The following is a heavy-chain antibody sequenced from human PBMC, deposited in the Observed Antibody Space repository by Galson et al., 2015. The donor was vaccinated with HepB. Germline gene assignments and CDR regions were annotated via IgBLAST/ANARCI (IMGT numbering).Heavy chain of an antibody. V-gene: IGHV3-23*01. D-gene: IGHD2-15*01. Sequence: SLRLSCAASGFTFSSYVMSWVRQAPGKGLEWVSVISGSGGSTYYADSVKGRFTISRDNSKNTLYLQMNSLRAEDTAVYYCAKGGGGVVVDDAFDIWGQGTMVTVSS. CDR3: AKGGGGVVVDDAFDI. CDR1: GFTFSSYV. J-gene: IGHJ3*02. CDR2: ISGSGGST.